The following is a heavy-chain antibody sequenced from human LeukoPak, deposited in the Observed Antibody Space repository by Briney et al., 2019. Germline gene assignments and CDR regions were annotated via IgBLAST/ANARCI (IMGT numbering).Heavy chain of an antibody. J-gene: IGHJ4*02. CDR1: GFTVSSNY. CDR2: IYSGGST. D-gene: IGHD3-22*01. CDR3: ARDPYEGASSGN. V-gene: IGHV3-53*01. Sequence: PGGSLRLSCAASGFTVSSNYMSWVRQAPGKGLEWVSVIYSGGSTYYVDPVKGRFTISRDNSKDTLYLQMNSLRAEDTAVYYCARDPYEGASSGNWGQGTLVTVSS.